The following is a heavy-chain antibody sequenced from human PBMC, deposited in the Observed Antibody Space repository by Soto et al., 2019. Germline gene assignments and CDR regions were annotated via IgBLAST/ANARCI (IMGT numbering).Heavy chain of an antibody. CDR3: ARDVGYGLIDY. V-gene: IGHV1-18*01. D-gene: IGHD5-18*01. Sequence: ASVKVSCKAPGYTFTSYGISWVRQAPGQGLEWMGWINAYNGNTNYAQKFQGRVTMTTDTSTSTAYMELRSLRSDDTAVYYCARDVGYGLIDYWGQGTLVTVSS. CDR2: INAYNGNT. J-gene: IGHJ4*02. CDR1: GYTFTSYG.